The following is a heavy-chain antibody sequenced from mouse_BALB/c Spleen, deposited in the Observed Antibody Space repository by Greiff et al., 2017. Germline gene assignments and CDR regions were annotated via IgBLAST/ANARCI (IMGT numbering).Heavy chain of an antibody. Sequence: EVKLMESGGGLVKPGGSLKLSCAASGFTFSSYAMSWVRQSPEKRLEWVAEISSGGSYTSYPDTGTGRFTISRDNAKNTLYLEMSSLRSEDTAMYYCARDGRGTWFAYWGPGTLGTVSA. CDR3: ARDGRGTWFAY. CDR1: GFTFSSYA. J-gene: IGHJ3*01. D-gene: IGHD1-1*01. CDR2: ISSGGSYT. V-gene: IGHV5-9-4*01.